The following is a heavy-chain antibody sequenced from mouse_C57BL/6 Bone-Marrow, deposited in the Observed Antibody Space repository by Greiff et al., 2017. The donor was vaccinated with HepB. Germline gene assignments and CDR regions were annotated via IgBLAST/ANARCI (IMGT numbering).Heavy chain of an antibody. CDR3: TTLYCSGSSGFAY. V-gene: IGHV14-4*01. D-gene: IGHD1-1*01. J-gene: IGHJ3*01. Sequence: EVQLQQSGAELVRPGASVKLSCTASGFNIKDDYMHWVKQRPEQGLEWIGWIDPENGDTEYASKFQGKATITADTSSNTAYLQLSSLTSEDTAVYYCTTLYCSGSSGFAYWGQGTMVTVSA. CDR2: IDPENGDT. CDR1: GFNIKDDY.